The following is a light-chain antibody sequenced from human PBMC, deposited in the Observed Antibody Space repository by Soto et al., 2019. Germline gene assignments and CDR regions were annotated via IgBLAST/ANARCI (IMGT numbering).Light chain of an antibody. CDR2: AAS. V-gene: IGKV1-12*01. J-gene: IGKJ2*01. Sequence: DIQMTQSPSSVSASVGDRVTITCRANQGITTWLAWYQQKAGKAPKLLIYAASSLQSGVPSRFGGSGSGTDFTLTISSLQPEDSATYYCQQTSNFPYTFGQGTKLEIK. CDR3: QQTSNFPYT. CDR1: QGITTW.